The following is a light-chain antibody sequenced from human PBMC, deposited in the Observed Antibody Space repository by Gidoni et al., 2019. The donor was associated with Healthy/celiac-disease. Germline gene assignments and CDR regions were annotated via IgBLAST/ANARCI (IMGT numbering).Light chain of an antibody. J-gene: IGKJ1*01. CDR1: QSISTN. V-gene: IGKV3-15*01. Sequence: EIVLTQSPVTLSVSPGERATRSCRASQSISTNSAWYQQKPGQAPRLLIYGASTRATGIPARFSGSGSGTEFTLTISSLQSEDFAVYYCQQYNNLPPWTFGQGTKVEIK. CDR2: GAS. CDR3: QQYNNLPPWT.